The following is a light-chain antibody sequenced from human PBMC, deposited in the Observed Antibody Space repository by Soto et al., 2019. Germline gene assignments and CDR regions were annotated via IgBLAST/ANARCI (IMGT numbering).Light chain of an antibody. Sequence: EIVMTQSPATLSVSPGERATLSCRASQSVSSNLAWYQQKPGQAPRLLIYGASTRATGIPARFSGSGSGTEFTLTISSLQSEDFAVYYCQQYTDSPITFGPGTKVDLK. J-gene: IGKJ3*01. CDR2: GAS. CDR1: QSVSSN. CDR3: QQYTDSPIT. V-gene: IGKV3-15*01.